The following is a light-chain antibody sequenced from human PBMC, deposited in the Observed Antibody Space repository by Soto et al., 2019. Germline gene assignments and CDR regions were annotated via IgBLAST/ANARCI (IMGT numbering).Light chain of an antibody. J-gene: IGKJ2*01. CDR2: AAS. Sequence: DIQMTQSPSSLSASVGDRVTITCRASQSISNYLGWYQQKPGKAPKLLIYAASSLQSGVPSRFSGRGSGTDFTLTISSLQPEDFATYYCQQSYNTPYTFGQGTNLGIK. CDR1: QSISNY. V-gene: IGKV1-39*01. CDR3: QQSYNTPYT.